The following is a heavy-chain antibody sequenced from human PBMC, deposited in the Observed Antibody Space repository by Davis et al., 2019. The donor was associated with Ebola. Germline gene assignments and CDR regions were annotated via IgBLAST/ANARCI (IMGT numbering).Heavy chain of an antibody. CDR3: AREGSSSGWYWGGNYYYGMDV. CDR2: ISSSSSYI. Sequence: PGGSLRLSCAASGFTFSSYAMSWVRQAPGKGLEWVSAISSSSSYIYYADSVKGRFTISRDNAKNSLYLQMNSLRAEDTAVYYCAREGSSSGWYWGGNYYYGMDVWGQGTTVTVSS. V-gene: IGHV3-21*01. CDR1: GFTFSSYA. J-gene: IGHJ6*02. D-gene: IGHD6-19*01.